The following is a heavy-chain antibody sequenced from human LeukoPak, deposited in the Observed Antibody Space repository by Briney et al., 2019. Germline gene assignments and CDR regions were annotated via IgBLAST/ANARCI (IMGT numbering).Heavy chain of an antibody. J-gene: IGHJ4*02. CDR2: ISGDGGSM. Sequence: PGGSLRLSCAASGFTFSSYAVSWVRQAPGKGLEWVSAISGDGGSMFYADSAKGRFTISRDNSKNTLYLQMNSLRAEDTALYYCAKRACSGVNCWYSDHWGQGTLVTVSS. CDR3: AKRACSGVNCWYSDH. V-gene: IGHV3-23*01. CDR1: GFTFSSYA. D-gene: IGHD2-15*01.